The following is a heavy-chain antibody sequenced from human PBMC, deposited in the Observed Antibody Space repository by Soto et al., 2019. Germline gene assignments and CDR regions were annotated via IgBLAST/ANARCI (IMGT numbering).Heavy chain of an antibody. J-gene: IGHJ3*02. V-gene: IGHV3-53*04. CDR2: IYSGGST. CDR3: ARVYYYGSGMAFDI. CDR1: GFTVSSNY. Sequence: EVQLVESGGGLVQPGGSLRLSCAASGFTVSSNYMSWVRQAPGKGLEWVSVIYSGGSTYYADSVKGRFTISRHNSKNTLYLQMDSLRAEDRAVYYCARVYYYGSGMAFDIWGQGTMVTVSS. D-gene: IGHD3-10*01.